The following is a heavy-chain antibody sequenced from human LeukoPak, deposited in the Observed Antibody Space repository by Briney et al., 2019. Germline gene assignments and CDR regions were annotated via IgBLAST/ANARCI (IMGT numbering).Heavy chain of an antibody. D-gene: IGHD1-26*01. V-gene: IGHV4-38-2*01. CDR2: IYHSGST. CDR3: ARHYSGSYYRDAFDI. J-gene: IGHJ3*02. Sequence: PSETLSLTCAVSGYSISSGYYGGWIRQPPGKRLGWIGSIYHSGSTYYNRSVKSRVTISVDTSKNQFSLKLSSVTAADTAVYYCARHYSGSYYRDAFDIWGQGTMVTVSS. CDR1: GYSISSGYY.